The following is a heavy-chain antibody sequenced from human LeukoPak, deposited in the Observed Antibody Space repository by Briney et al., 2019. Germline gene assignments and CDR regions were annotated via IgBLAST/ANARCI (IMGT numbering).Heavy chain of an antibody. CDR2: INPNSGNT. D-gene: IGHD3-3*01. CDR3: AMTIFGVVKAFGY. CDR1: GYTFISYE. J-gene: IGHJ4*02. V-gene: IGHV1-8*03. Sequence: ASVKVSCKASGYTFISYEIHWVRQATGQGLEWMGWINPNSGNTRYVQKFQGRVTFTRDTSRGTAYMELSSLRSEDTAVYYCAMTIFGVVKAFGYWGQGTLVTVSS.